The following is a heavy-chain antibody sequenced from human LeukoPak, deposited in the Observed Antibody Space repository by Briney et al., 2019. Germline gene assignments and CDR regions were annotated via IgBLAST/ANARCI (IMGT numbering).Heavy chain of an antibody. CDR2: IKQHGNEK. V-gene: IGHV3-7*05. D-gene: IGHD3-16*01. J-gene: IGHJ4*02. CDR3: ASVRGGYYFDY. Sequence: PGGSLRLSCAASGFIFSSYWMTWVRQAPGKGLEWVANIKQHGNEKYYVDSVKGRFTISRDNAKNSLHLQMNSLRAEDTAVYYCASVRGGYYFDYWGQGTLVTVSS. CDR1: GFIFSSYW.